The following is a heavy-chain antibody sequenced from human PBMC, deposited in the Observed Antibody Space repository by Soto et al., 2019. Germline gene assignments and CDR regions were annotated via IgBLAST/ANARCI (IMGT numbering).Heavy chain of an antibody. CDR3: ARAAYYYDSSGYYPGDY. V-gene: IGHV3-23*01. D-gene: IGHD3-22*01. J-gene: IGHJ4*02. CDR1: GLTFSSYA. CDR2: ISGSGGST. Sequence: GGSLRLSCAASGLTFSSYAMSWVRQAPGKGLEWVSAISGSGGSTYYADSVKGRFTISRDNSKNTLYLQMNSLRSEDAAVYYCARAAYYYDSSGYYPGDYWGQGSLVTVSS.